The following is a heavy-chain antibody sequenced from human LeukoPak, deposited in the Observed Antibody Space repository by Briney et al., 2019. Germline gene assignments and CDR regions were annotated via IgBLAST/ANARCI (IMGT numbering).Heavy chain of an antibody. J-gene: IGHJ4*02. V-gene: IGHV3-23*01. CDR1: GFTFSSYA. D-gene: IGHD5-18*01. CDR2: ISGGGGST. CDR3: AKERASYGVFDY. Sequence: PGGSLRLSCAASGFTFSSYAMTWVRHAPGKGLEWVSAISGGGGSTYHADSVKGRFTISRDNSKNTLYLQMDSLRAEDTAVYYCAKERASYGVFDYWGQGTLVTVSS.